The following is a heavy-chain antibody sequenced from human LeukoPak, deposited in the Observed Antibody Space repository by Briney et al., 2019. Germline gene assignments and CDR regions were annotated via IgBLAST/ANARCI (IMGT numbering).Heavy chain of an antibody. CDR3: ARGYSFGFDY. Sequence: SQTLSLTFAISGDSVASNSVAWNWIRQSPSRGLEWLGRTYYRSKWYYHYAVSVKSRITINPDTSKNQFSLQLNSVTPEDTAVYYCARGYSFGFDYWGQGTLVTVSS. D-gene: IGHD5-18*01. J-gene: IGHJ4*02. CDR1: GDSVASNSVA. V-gene: IGHV6-1*01. CDR2: TYYRSKWYY.